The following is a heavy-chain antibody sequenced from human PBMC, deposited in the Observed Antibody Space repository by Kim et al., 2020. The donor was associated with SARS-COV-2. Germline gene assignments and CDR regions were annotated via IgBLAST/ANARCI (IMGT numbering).Heavy chain of an antibody. CDR2: ISFDGINK. V-gene: IGHV3-30-3*01. J-gene: IGHJ3*02. Sequence: GGSLRLSCAASGFTFSSYALHWVRQAPGKGLEWVAVISFDGINKYYTDSVKGRFTISRDNSKNTLYLQMNSLRAEDTAADYCARDADGSGSHFPGDAFD. CDR3: ARDADGSGSHFPGDAFD. CDR1: GFTFSSYA. D-gene: IGHD3-10*01.